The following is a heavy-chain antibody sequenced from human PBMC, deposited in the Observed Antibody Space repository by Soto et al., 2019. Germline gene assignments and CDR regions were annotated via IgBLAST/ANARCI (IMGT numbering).Heavy chain of an antibody. Sequence: QVQLVESGGGVVQPGRSLRLSCAASGFTFSSYAMHWVRQAPGKGLEWVAVISYDGSNKKYADSVKGRFTISRDNSKNTLYLQMNRLRAEDTAVYYCARGYDFWSGYYYPYGMDVWGQGTTVTVSS. D-gene: IGHD3-3*01. CDR3: ARGYDFWSGYYYPYGMDV. J-gene: IGHJ6*02. CDR1: GFTFSSYA. V-gene: IGHV3-30-3*01. CDR2: ISYDGSNK.